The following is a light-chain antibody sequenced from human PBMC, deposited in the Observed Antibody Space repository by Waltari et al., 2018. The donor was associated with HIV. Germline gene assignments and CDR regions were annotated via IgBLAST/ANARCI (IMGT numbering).Light chain of an antibody. CDR3: QSYDSSLSGYV. Sequence: QSMLTQPPSLSGAPGPRVTVSCTVSSSSIGAEFDVHSYQQLPGAAPKLLIYANKNRPSGVPNRFSGSKSGTSASLAITGLQPEDEADYYCQSYDSSLSGYVFGTGTKVTVL. V-gene: IGLV1-40*01. J-gene: IGLJ1*01. CDR1: SSSIGAEFD. CDR2: ANK.